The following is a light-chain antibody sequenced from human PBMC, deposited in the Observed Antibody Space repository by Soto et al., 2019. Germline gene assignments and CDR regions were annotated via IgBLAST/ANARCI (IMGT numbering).Light chain of an antibody. CDR2: GTS. J-gene: IGKJ3*01. V-gene: IGKV3-20*01. CDR3: QQYSSSPGFT. Sequence: EIVLTQSPGTLSLSPGERATLSCRASQSVSSTYLAWYQQKPGQAPRLLIYGTSNRATGIPDRFSGSGSGTDFTLTISRLEPEDFAVYYCQQYSSSPGFTFGPGTKVDIK. CDR1: QSVSSTY.